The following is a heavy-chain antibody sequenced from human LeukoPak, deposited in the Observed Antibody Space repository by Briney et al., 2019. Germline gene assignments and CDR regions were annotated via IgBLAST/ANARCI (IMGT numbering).Heavy chain of an antibody. CDR3: ARDKGPYWYFDL. CDR1: DGSITSYY. CDR2: IYNSGST. J-gene: IGHJ2*01. Sequence: SETLSLTCTVSDGSITSYYWNWIRQPPGKGLEWIGDIYNSGSTDYNPSLKSRVTISVNTSKNQISLKLSSVTAADTAVYYCARDKGPYWYFDLWGRGTLVTVSS. V-gene: IGHV4-59*01.